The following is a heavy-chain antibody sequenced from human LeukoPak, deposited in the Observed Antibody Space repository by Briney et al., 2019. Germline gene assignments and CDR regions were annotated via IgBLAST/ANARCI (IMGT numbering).Heavy chain of an antibody. J-gene: IGHJ4*02. Sequence: PGGSLRLSCAASGFTFSFYALSWVRQAPGKRLEWISAINTAGRPYYADSVGGRFTISRDNSKDTVYLQMDSLRAEDTAVYYCARELGTRGWYTADYWGQGTLVIVSS. CDR1: GFTFSFYA. V-gene: IGHV3-23*01. CDR3: ARELGTRGWYTADY. D-gene: IGHD6-19*01. CDR2: INTAGRP.